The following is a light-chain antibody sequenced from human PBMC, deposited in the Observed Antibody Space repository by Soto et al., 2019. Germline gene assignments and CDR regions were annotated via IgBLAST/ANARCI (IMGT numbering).Light chain of an antibody. CDR2: DNN. CDR3: GTWDNSLSTGV. CDR1: TSNIGDNY. J-gene: IGLJ1*01. V-gene: IGLV1-51*01. Sequence: QSVLTQPPSVSAAPGQKVTISCSGSTSNIGDNYVSWYQQLPGTAPKLLVYDNNKRPSGIPDRFSGSKSGTSATLGITGLQIGDEADYYCGTWDNSLSTGVFGTGTKVTVL.